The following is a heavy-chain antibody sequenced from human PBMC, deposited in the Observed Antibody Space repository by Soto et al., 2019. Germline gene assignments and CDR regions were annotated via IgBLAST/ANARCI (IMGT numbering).Heavy chain of an antibody. CDR3: ARENIPYYDYVWGSYRPPYYYYYGMDV. D-gene: IGHD3-16*02. V-gene: IGHV1-2*04. J-gene: IGHJ6*02. Sequence: ASVKVSCKASGYTFTGYYMHWVRQAPGQGLEWMGWINPNSGGTNYAQKFQGWVTMTRGTSISTAYMELSRLRSDDTAVYYCARENIPYYDYVWGSYRPPYYYYYGMDVWGQGTTVTVSS. CDR1: GYTFTGYY. CDR2: INPNSGGT.